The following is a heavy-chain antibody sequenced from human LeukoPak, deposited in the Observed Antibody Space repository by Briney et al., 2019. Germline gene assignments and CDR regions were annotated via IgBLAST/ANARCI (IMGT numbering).Heavy chain of an antibody. CDR1: GFTFDDYC. D-gene: IGHD2-2*01. J-gene: IGHJ5*02. CDR3: ARGKYCSSTSCYAFDP. Sequence: SGGSLRLSCAASGFTFDDYCMSWVRQAPGKGLEWVSVINWNGGSRGYADSVKGRFTISRDNAKNSLYLQMNSLRAEDTALYHCARGKYCSSTSCYAFDPWGQGTLVTVSS. V-gene: IGHV3-20*01. CDR2: INWNGGSR.